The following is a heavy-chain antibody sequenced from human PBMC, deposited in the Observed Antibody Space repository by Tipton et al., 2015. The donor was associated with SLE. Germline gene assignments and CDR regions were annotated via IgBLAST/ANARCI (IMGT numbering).Heavy chain of an antibody. CDR3: AKDEDLGGQWVVQGWDY. J-gene: IGHJ4*02. CDR1: GFTFSSSV. D-gene: IGHD6-19*01. V-gene: IGHV3-23*01. CDR2: MSGGST. Sequence: SLRLSCTASGFTFSSSVMSLVRQPPGKGLEWVSRMSGGSTYYADSAKGRFTISRDNSKNTLYLQMNSLRAEDTAIYYCAKDEDLGGQWVVQGWDYWGQGTLVTVSS.